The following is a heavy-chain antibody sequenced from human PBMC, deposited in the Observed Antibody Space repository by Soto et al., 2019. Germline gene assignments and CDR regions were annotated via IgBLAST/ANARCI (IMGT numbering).Heavy chain of an antibody. CDR3: ARVGYQYYYGMDV. D-gene: IGHD2-2*01. Sequence: GASVKVSCKASGFTLTNYVLHWVRQAPGQRLEWMGWSNGGNGDTKYSQKFQGRVTITRDTSASTAYMELSSLRSEDTAVYYCARVGYQYYYGMDVWGQGTTVTVYS. V-gene: IGHV1-3*01. CDR1: GFTLTNYV. J-gene: IGHJ6*02. CDR2: SNGGNGDT.